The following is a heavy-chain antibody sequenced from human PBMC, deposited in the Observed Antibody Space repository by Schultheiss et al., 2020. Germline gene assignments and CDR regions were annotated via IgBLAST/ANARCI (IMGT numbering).Heavy chain of an antibody. Sequence: ASVKVSCKASGSTFTSYAMNWVRQAPGQGLEWMGWINTNTGNPTYAQGFTGRFVFSLDTSVSTAYLQISSLKAEDTAVYYCARVRAGAALDYYDSSGYYYFDYWGQGTLVTVSS. CDR2: INTNTGNP. CDR1: GSTFTSYA. CDR3: ARVRAGAALDYYDSSGYYYFDY. D-gene: IGHD3-22*01. V-gene: IGHV7-4-1*02. J-gene: IGHJ4*02.